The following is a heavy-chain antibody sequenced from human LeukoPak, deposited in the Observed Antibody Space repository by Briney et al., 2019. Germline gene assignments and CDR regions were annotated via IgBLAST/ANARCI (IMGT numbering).Heavy chain of an antibody. Sequence: SGGSLRLSCAASGFTFSSYGMHWVRRAPGKGLEWVAFIRYDGSNKYYADSVKGRFTISRDNSKNTLYLQMNSLRAEDTAVYYCAKELTYYDFWSGYPDYWGQGTLVTVSS. D-gene: IGHD3-3*01. CDR2: IRYDGSNK. CDR1: GFTFSSYG. J-gene: IGHJ4*02. CDR3: AKELTYYDFWSGYPDY. V-gene: IGHV3-30*02.